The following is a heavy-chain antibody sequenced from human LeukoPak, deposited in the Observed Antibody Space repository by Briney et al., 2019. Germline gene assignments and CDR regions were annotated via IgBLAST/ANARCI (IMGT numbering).Heavy chain of an antibody. CDR2: IYYSGST. CDR3: ASLYCTNGVCYTENYGDSREGAFDI. J-gene: IGHJ3*02. CDR1: GGSISSGGYY. V-gene: IGHV4-31*03. Sequence: PSQTLSLTCTVSGGSISSGGYYWSWIRQHPGKGLEWIGYIYYSGSTYYNPSLKSRVTISVDTSKNQFSLKLSSVTAADTAVYYCASLYCTNGVCYTENYGDSREGAFDIWGQGTMVTVSS. D-gene: IGHD2-8*01.